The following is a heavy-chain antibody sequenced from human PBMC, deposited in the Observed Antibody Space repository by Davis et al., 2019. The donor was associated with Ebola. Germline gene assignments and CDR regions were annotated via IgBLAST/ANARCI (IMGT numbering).Heavy chain of an antibody. V-gene: IGHV3-23*01. CDR3: AKDRQWLGLFDY. J-gene: IGHJ4*02. CDR1: GFTFSSYA. D-gene: IGHD6-19*01. Sequence: GGSLRLSCAASGFTFSSYAMSWVRQAPGKGLEWVSAISGSGGSTYYADSVKDRFTISRDNSKNTLYLQMNSLRAEDTAVYYCAKDRQWLGLFDYWGQGTLVTVSS. CDR2: ISGSGGST.